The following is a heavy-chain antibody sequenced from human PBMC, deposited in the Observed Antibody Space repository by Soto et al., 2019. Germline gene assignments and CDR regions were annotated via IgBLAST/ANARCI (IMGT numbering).Heavy chain of an antibody. CDR2: ISGSGGST. CDR1: TFTFKLYA. D-gene: IGHD3-22*01. V-gene: IGHV3-23*01. Sequence: GGSLRLSCAASTFTFKLYAMPWVRQAPGKGLEWVSAISGSGGSTYYADSVKGRFTISRDNSKNTLYLQMNSLRVEDTAVYYCAKGIAMIVVVAGNGMDVWGQGTTVTVSS. J-gene: IGHJ6*02. CDR3: AKGIAMIVVVAGNGMDV.